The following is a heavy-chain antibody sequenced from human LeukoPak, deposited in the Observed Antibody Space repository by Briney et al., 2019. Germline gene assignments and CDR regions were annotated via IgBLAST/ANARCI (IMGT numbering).Heavy chain of an antibody. CDR1: GFTFSSYW. CDR3: ARLPTYYDFWSHFDY. D-gene: IGHD3-3*01. Sequence: GGSLRLSCAASGFTFSSYWMSWVRQAPGKGLEWVANIKQDGSEKYYVDSVKGRFTISRDNAKNSLYLQMNSLRAEDTAVYYCARLPTYYDFWSHFDYWGQGTLVTVSS. J-gene: IGHJ4*02. V-gene: IGHV3-7*01. CDR2: IKQDGSEK.